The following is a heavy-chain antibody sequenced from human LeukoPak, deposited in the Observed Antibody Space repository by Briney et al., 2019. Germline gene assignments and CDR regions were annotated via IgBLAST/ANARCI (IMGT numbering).Heavy chain of an antibody. CDR1: GYTLTELS. CDR3: ATGGSGWYDWFDP. V-gene: IGHV1-24*01. J-gene: IGHJ5*02. Sequence: SVQVSCNVSGYTLTELSMHWVRPAPGKGLEWMGGFDPEDGETIYAQKFQGRVTMTEDTSTDTAYMELSSLRSEDTAVYYCATGGSGWYDWFDPWGQGTLVTVSS. CDR2: FDPEDGET. D-gene: IGHD6-19*01.